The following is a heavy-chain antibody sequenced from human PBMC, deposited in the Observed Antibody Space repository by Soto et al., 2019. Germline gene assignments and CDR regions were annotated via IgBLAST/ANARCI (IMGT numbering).Heavy chain of an antibody. J-gene: IGHJ4*02. Sequence: GASVKVSCKTSGYTFSAHYMHWVRQAPGQGLEWMGWINPKSGGTLYAQKFQGRVTMTRDTSISTAYMELSRLRSDDTAVYYCARGGTFAYDTSGYSVYWGQGTLVTVSS. CDR3: ARGGTFAYDTSGYSVY. CDR2: INPKSGGT. V-gene: IGHV1-2*02. D-gene: IGHD3-22*01. CDR1: GYTFSAHY.